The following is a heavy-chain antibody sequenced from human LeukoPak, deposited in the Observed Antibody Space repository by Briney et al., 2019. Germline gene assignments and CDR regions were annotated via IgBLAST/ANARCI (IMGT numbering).Heavy chain of an antibody. V-gene: IGHV3-33*06. D-gene: IGHD6-13*01. CDR3: AKDGGWSSSWEPAYYFDY. CDR2: IWYDGNNK. J-gene: IGHJ4*02. CDR1: GFTFSSYG. Sequence: GRSLRLSCAASGFTFSSYGMHWVRQAPGKGLEWVALIWYDGNNKYYADSVKGRFTISRDNSKNTLSLQMDSLRAEDTAVYYCAKDGGWSSSWEPAYYFDYWGQGTLVTVSS.